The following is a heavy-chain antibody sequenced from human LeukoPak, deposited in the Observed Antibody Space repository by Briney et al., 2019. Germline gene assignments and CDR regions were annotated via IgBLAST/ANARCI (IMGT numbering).Heavy chain of an antibody. CDR3: ARDLTIGGPFDY. J-gene: IGHJ4*02. Sequence: ASVKVSCKASGYTFTSYSISWVRQAPGQGLEWMGWISAYNGNTNYAQKLQGRVTMTTDTSTSTAYMELRSLRSDDTAVYYCARDLTIGGPFDYWGQGTLVTVSS. V-gene: IGHV1-18*01. D-gene: IGHD3-16*01. CDR1: GYTFTSYS. CDR2: ISAYNGNT.